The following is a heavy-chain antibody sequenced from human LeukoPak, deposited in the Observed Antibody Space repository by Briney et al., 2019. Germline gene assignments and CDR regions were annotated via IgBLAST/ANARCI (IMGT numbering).Heavy chain of an antibody. CDR2: INHSGST. CDR1: GGSFSGYY. V-gene: IGHV4-34*01. CDR3: ARGSPRYSSYDSSSWGSYRPRFDP. D-gene: IGHD5-12*01. Sequence: SETLSLTCAVYGGSFSGYYWSWIRQPPGKGLEWIGEINHSGSTNYNPSLKSRVTISVDTSKNQFSLKLSSVTAADTAVYYCARGSPRYSSYDSSSWGSYRPRFDPWGQGTLVTVSS. J-gene: IGHJ5*02.